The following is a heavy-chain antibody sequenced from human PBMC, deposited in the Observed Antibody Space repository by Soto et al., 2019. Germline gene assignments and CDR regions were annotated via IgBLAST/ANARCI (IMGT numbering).Heavy chain of an antibody. CDR2: IYPSDSDT. V-gene: IGHV5-51*01. CDR1: GYNFAGYW. D-gene: IGHD3-3*01. Sequence: RGESLKISCKGSGYNFAGYWIAWVREMPGKGLELMGIIYPSDSDTRYRPSFQGQVTISADKSISSAYLQWSSLRASDTAMYYCARGGVSTRTFDYWGQGTPVTVSS. CDR3: ARGGVSTRTFDY. J-gene: IGHJ4*02.